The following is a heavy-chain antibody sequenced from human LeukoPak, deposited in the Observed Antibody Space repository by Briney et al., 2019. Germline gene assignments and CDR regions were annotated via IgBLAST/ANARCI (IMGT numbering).Heavy chain of an antibody. CDR2: FNPKSGGT. CDR1: GYTFTYYY. Sequence: ASVKVSCKAFGYTFTYYYIHWVRQAPGQGLEWMVWFNPKSGGTKYAQKFQGRVTLTKDTSISTAYMELSTLRSDDTAVYYCARDPSHYYYLDVWGKGTTVIVSS. CDR3: ARDPSHYYYLDV. J-gene: IGHJ6*03. V-gene: IGHV1-2*02.